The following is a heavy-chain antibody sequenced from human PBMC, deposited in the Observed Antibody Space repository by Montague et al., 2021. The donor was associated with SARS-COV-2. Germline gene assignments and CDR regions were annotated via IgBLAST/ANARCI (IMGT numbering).Heavy chain of an antibody. Sequence: SETLSLTCTVSGGSITSNSYYWVWLRQPPGQGLDWFICICCSASTYSSPTLTIRVTISVDTAKNQFSLKLISVTAADTAVYYCARHPLGYCSSASCYVGWGQGTLVTVSS. J-gene: IGHJ4*02. CDR2: ICCSAST. D-gene: IGHD2-2*01. V-gene: IGHV4-39*01. CDR1: GGSITSNSYY. CDR3: ARHPLGYCSSASCYVG.